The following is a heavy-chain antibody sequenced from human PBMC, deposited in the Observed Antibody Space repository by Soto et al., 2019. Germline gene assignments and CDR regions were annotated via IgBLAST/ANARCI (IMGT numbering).Heavy chain of an antibody. CDR1: GYLISSGYY. Sequence: KTSETLSLTCSVSGYLISSGYYWGWVRQTPGKGLEWLGSIDYSGKTYKNPSLKSRVSASVDLSQNQFSLNLRSVTAADTAVYFCARDLSSGYDSYYLDYWGQGTLVTVS. CDR3: ARDLSSGYDSYYLDY. V-gene: IGHV4-38-2*02. CDR2: IDYSGKT. D-gene: IGHD3-22*01. J-gene: IGHJ4*02.